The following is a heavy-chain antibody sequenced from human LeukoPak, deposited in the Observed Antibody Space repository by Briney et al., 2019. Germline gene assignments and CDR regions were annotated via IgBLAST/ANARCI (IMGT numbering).Heavy chain of an antibody. CDR1: GFTFSSYG. D-gene: IGHD1-26*01. Sequence: GGSLRLSCAASGFTFSSYGMHWVRQAPGKGLEWVAFIRYDGSNKYYADSVKGRFTISRDNSKNTLYLQMNSLRAEDTAVYYCAKDTYSGSYYRFWGYWGQGTLVTVSS. CDR3: AKDTYSGSYYRFWGY. CDR2: IRYDGSNK. J-gene: IGHJ4*02. V-gene: IGHV3-30*02.